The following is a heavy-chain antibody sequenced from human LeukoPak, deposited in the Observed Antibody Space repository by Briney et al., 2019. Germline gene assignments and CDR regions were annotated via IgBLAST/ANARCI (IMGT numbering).Heavy chain of an antibody. CDR3: ARVAHDLYPYYFDY. J-gene: IGHJ4*02. V-gene: IGHV4-39*07. Sequence: PSETLSLTCTVSGGSISSSSYYWGWIRQPPGKGLEWIGTIYYGGSTYYSPSLKNRVTISVDTSKNQFSLKLSSVTAADTPVYYCARVAHDLYPYYFDYWGQGTLVTVSS. CDR1: GGSISSSSYY. D-gene: IGHD5/OR15-5a*01. CDR2: IYYGGST.